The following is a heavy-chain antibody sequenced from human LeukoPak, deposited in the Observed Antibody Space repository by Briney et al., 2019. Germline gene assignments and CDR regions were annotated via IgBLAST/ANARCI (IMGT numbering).Heavy chain of an antibody. J-gene: IGHJ4*02. CDR3: ARFSLGPYYFDY. Sequence: GGSLRLSCAASGFTFSSYSMNWVRQAPGKGLEWVSSISSSSSYIYYADSVKGRFTISRDNAKNSLYLQMNSLRAEDTAVYYCARFSLGPYYFDYWGQGTLVTVSS. V-gene: IGHV3-21*01. CDR2: ISSSSSYI. CDR1: GFTFSSYS.